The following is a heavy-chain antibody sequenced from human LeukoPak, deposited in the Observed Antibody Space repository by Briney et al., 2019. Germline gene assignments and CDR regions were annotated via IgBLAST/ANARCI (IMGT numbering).Heavy chain of an antibody. CDR2: IIPILGIA. CDR1: GYTLTELS. Sequence: SVKVSCKVSGYTLTELSMHWVRQAPGQGLEWMGRIIPILGIANYAQKFQGRVTITADKSTSTAYMELSSLRSEDTAVYYCARVYVPHIAAAGTSALGYWGQGTLVTVSS. V-gene: IGHV1-69*04. CDR3: ARVYVPHIAAAGTSALGY. D-gene: IGHD6-13*01. J-gene: IGHJ4*02.